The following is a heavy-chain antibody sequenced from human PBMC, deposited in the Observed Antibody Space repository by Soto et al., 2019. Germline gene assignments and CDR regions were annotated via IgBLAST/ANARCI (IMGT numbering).Heavy chain of an antibody. CDR3: ARGVYGSGNYYTGPSAFDI. Sequence: QVQLEQSGAEVKKPGSSVKISCKASGGTLSDHGVSWLRQAPGQGLEWVGGTIPVFNTAKYAPKFQGRVTIAADKSAIMAYMELGSLRSDDTAFYYCARGVYGSGNYYTGPSAFDIWGQGTLVIVSS. CDR2: TIPVFNTA. CDR1: GGTLSDHG. J-gene: IGHJ3*02. V-gene: IGHV1-69*06. D-gene: IGHD3-10*01.